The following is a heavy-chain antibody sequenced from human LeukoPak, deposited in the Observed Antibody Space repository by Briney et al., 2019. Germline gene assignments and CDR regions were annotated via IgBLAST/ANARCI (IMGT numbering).Heavy chain of an antibody. CDR2: ISSSGTTT. D-gene: IGHD2-2*01. J-gene: IGHJ4*02. CDR3: ARRYCSRNSCLIDY. Sequence: PGGSLRLSCAASGFTFSSYEMNWVRQAPGKGLEWVSYISSSGTTTYYADSVKGRLTISRDNAKNSLYLQMNSLRAEDTAVYYCARRYCSRNSCLIDYWGQGILVTVSS. CDR1: GFTFSSYE. V-gene: IGHV3-48*03.